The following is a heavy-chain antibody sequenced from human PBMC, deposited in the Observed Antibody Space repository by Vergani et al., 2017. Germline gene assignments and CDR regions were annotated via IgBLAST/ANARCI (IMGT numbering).Heavy chain of an antibody. D-gene: IGHD2-2*01. CDR2: IYHSGST. CDR1: GGSISSGGYS. CDR3: ARGRRYCSSTSCCPSGQGYVDY. Sequence: QLQLQESGSGLVKPSQTLSLTCAVSGGSISSGGYSWSWIRQPPGKGLEWIGYIYHSGSTYYNPSLKSRVTISGDRSKNQLSLELSAVTAADTAVYYCARGRRYCSSTSCCPSGQGYVDYWGQGTMVTVSS. J-gene: IGHJ4*03. V-gene: IGHV4-30-2*01.